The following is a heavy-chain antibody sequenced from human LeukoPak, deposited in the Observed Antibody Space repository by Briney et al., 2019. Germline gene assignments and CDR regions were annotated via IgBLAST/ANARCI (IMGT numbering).Heavy chain of an antibody. D-gene: IGHD2-2*01. Sequence: ASVKVSCKASGYTFTGYYMHWVRQAPGQGLEWMGWINPNSGGTNYAQKFQGRVTMTRDTSISTAYMELSRLRSDDTAVYYCAREGGGSDIVVVPAATLYNWFDPWGQGTLVTVSS. CDR1: GYTFTGYY. J-gene: IGHJ5*02. CDR3: AREGGGSDIVVVPAATLYNWFDP. CDR2: INPNSGGT. V-gene: IGHV1-2*02.